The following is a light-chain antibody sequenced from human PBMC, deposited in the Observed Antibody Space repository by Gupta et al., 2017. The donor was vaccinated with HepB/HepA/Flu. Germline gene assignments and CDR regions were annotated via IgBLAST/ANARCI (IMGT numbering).Light chain of an antibody. CDR2: RNN. Sequence: QSVLTPPPSASGTPGQRVTIPCSGSSSNIGSNYVYWYQQLPGTAPKLLIYRNNQRPSGVPDRFSGSKSGTSASLAISGLRSEDEADYYCAAWDDSLSVVVFGGGTKLTVL. CDR3: AAWDDSLSVVV. J-gene: IGLJ2*01. V-gene: IGLV1-47*01. CDR1: SSNIGSNY.